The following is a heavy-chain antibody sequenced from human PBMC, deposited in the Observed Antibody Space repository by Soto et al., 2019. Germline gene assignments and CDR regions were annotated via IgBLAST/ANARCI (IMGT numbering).Heavy chain of an antibody. CDR1: GFTFSSYG. J-gene: IGHJ4*02. CDR2: ISYDGSNE. CDR3: ATGVYYSARDSKH. D-gene: IGHD4-4*01. Sequence: GESLKISCAASGFTFSSYGIHWVRQAPGKGLEWVAVISYDGSNEYYADSVKGRFTISRDNSKNTLYLQMNSLRAEDTAVYYLATGVYYSARDSKHWGQGTLVTGSS. V-gene: IGHV3-30*03.